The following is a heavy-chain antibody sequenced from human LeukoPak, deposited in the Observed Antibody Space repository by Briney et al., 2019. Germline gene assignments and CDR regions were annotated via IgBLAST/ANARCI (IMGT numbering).Heavy chain of an antibody. J-gene: IGHJ4*02. Sequence: PGGSLRLSCAASGFTFSSYAMSWVRQAPGKGLEWASAISGGGIGIYYADSLKGRFTISRDDSKNTLYLQMNSLRAEDTAVYYCTRRRGNQQPIDYWGQGTLVTVSS. CDR3: TRRRGNQQPIDY. V-gene: IGHV3-23*01. CDR1: GFTFSSYA. CDR2: ISGGGIGI. D-gene: IGHD2-2*01.